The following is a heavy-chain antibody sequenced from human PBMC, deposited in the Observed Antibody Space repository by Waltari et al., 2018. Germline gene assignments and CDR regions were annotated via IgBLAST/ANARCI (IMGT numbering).Heavy chain of an antibody. CDR1: GCSISSGGYY. CDR2: IYYGWST. V-gene: IGHV4-31*03. D-gene: IGHD2-15*01. J-gene: IGHJ6*03. Sequence: QVQLQESGPGLVKPSQTLSLTCTVSGCSISSGGYYWSWIRQHPGKGLEWIGYIYYGWSTYYNPSPNSRVTTSVDTSKNQFSLKLSSVTAAATAVYYCAGDDGGNRDAEDYYYYMDVWGKGTTVTVSS. CDR3: AGDDGGNRDAEDYYYYMDV.